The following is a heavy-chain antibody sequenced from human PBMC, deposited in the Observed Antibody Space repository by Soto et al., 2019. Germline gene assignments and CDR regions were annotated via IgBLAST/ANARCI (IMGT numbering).Heavy chain of an antibody. Sequence: QVQLVQSGAEVKKPGASVKVSCKASGYTFTSYYMHWVRQAPGQGLEWMGIINPSGGSTSYAQKFQDRVTMTRDTSTSTAYMELSSLRSEDTAVYYCARDRSGGYCSSTSCYTLRYYYYGMDVWGQGTTVTVSS. V-gene: IGHV1-46*01. D-gene: IGHD2-2*02. J-gene: IGHJ6*02. CDR2: INPSGGST. CDR3: ARDRSGGYCSSTSCYTLRYYYYGMDV. CDR1: GYTFTSYY.